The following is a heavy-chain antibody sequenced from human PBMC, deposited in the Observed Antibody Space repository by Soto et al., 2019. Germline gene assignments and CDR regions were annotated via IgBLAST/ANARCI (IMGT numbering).Heavy chain of an antibody. V-gene: IGHV4-59*01. D-gene: IGHD3-22*01. Sequence: PSETLSLTCTVSGGSISSYYWSWIRQPPGKGLEWIGYIYYSGSTNYNPSLKSRVTISVDTSKNQFSLELSSVTAADTAVYYCARAAYYYDTRPFDYWGQGTLVTVSS. CDR3: ARAAYYYDTRPFDY. CDR1: GGSISSYY. J-gene: IGHJ4*02. CDR2: IYYSGST.